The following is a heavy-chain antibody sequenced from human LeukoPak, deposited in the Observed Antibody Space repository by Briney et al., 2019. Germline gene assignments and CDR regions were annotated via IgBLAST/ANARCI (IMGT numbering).Heavy chain of an antibody. Sequence: SETLSLTCTVSGGSVSSGSYYWGWIRQPPGKGLEWIGYIYYSGSTNYNSSLKSRVTISVDTAKNQFSLKLSSVTAADTAVDYCARVARPQVWPGGTFDYWGQGTLVTVSS. V-gene: IGHV4-61*01. CDR3: ARVARPQVWPGGTFDY. J-gene: IGHJ4*02. CDR1: GGSVSSGSYY. CDR2: IYYSGST. D-gene: IGHD5-18*01.